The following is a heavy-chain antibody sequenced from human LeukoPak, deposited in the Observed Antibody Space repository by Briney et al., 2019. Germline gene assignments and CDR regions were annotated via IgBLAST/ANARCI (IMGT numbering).Heavy chain of an antibody. CDR2: INHSGST. V-gene: IGHV4-34*01. D-gene: IGHD4-23*01. CDR1: GGSFRGYY. J-gene: IGHJ6*02. Sequence: SETLSLTCAVYGGSFRGYYWSWIRQPPGKGLEWIGEINHSGSTNYNPSLKSRVTISVDTSKNQFSLKLSSVTAADTAVYYCARGRYGGTYYYYGMDVWGQGTTVTVSS. CDR3: ARGRYGGTYYYYGMDV.